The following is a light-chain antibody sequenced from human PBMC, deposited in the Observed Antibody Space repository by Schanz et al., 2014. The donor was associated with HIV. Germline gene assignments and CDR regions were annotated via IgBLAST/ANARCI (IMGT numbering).Light chain of an antibody. CDR1: QSVGGSQ. J-gene: IGKJ3*01. CDR2: ATS. V-gene: IGKV3D-20*02. Sequence: PGERATLSCRTSQSVGGSQLAWYQHQLGQAPRLLIYATSFRATGIPDRFSGSGSGTDFTLTISRLEPEDFAVYYCQQRSNWPPIFTFGPGTKVDIK. CDR3: QQRSNWPPIFT.